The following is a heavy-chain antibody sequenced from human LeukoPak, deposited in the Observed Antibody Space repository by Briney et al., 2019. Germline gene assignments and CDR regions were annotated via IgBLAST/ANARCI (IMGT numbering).Heavy chain of an antibody. V-gene: IGHV5-51*01. Sequence: GESLKISCKGSGYSFTSYWIGWVRQMPGKGPEWMGIIYPGDSDTSYSPSFQGQVTMSADKSINTAYLQWSSLKASDTAIYYCARQTYCSGTSCYSAPLFDYWGQGTLVTVSS. D-gene: IGHD2-15*01. J-gene: IGHJ4*02. CDR2: IYPGDSDT. CDR3: ARQTYCSGTSCYSAPLFDY. CDR1: GYSFTSYW.